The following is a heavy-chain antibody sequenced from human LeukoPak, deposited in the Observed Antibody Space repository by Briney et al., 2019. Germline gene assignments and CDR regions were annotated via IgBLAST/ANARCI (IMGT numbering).Heavy chain of an antibody. Sequence: GGSLRLSCAASGFTFSDNYMSWIRQAPGKGLEWVSSISSSSYIYYADSVKGRFTISRDNAKNSLYLQMNSLRAEDTAVYYCARDPGYCSGGSCQYYYYYYMDVWGKGTTVTVSS. CDR2: ISSSSYI. J-gene: IGHJ6*03. CDR3: ARDPGYCSGGSCQYYYYYYMDV. CDR1: GFTFSDNY. D-gene: IGHD2-15*01. V-gene: IGHV3-69-1*01.